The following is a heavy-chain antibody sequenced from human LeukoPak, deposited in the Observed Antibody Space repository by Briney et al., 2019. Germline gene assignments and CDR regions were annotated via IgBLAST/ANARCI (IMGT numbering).Heavy chain of an antibody. V-gene: IGHV3-23*01. CDR3: AKAVVPVISQHYFDY. Sequence: WGKLTLSCAGSGFTFCSYGMSWLRQAQGLGLVWVINISGSGASTYYAVYVKGRFTIYRYNSKNTLYLRMNSPRAEDTAVYYCAKAVVPVISQHYFDYWGQGTLVTVSS. CDR2: ISGSGAST. J-gene: IGHJ4*02. CDR1: GFTFCSYG. D-gene: IGHD3-22*01.